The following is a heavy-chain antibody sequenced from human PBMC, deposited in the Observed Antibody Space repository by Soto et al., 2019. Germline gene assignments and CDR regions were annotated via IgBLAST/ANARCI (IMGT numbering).Heavy chain of an antibody. Sequence: QLQLQESGPGLVKPSETLSLTCTVSGGSISSYYWSWIRRPPGKGLEYIGYIYYSGSTNYNPSLKSRVTISVDTAKNQFSLKLSSVTAADTAVYYCARDLGPGQMKTYYDFWKGGMDVWGQGTTVTVS. CDR2: IYYSGST. CDR1: GGSISSYY. CDR3: ARDLGPGQMKTYYDFWKGGMDV. V-gene: IGHV4-59*01. J-gene: IGHJ6*02. D-gene: IGHD3-3*01.